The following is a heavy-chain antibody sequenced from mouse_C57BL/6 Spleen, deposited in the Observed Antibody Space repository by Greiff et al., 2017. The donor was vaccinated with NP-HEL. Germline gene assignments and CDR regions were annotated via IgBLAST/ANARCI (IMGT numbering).Heavy chain of an antibody. J-gene: IGHJ4*01. V-gene: IGHV2-5*01. CDR2: IWRGGST. Sequence: QVQLQQSGPGLVQPSQSLSITCTVSGFSLTSYGVHWVRQSPGKGLEWLGVIWRGGSTDYNAAFMSRLSITKDNSKSQVFFKMNSLQADDTAIYYCAKNAPYSNYGGYAMDYWGQGTSVTVSS. CDR3: AKNAPYSNYGGYAMDY. CDR1: GFSLTSYG. D-gene: IGHD2-5*01.